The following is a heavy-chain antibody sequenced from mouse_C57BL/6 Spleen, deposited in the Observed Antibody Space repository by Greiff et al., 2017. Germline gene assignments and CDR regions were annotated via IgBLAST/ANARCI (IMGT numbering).Heavy chain of an antibody. V-gene: IGHV1-64*01. CDR3: ARDEGNYVWFAY. J-gene: IGHJ3*01. Sequence: QVQLQQPGAELVKPGASVKLSCKASGYTFTSYWMHWVKQRPGQGLEWIGMIHPNSGSTNYNEKFKSKATLTVDKSSSTAYMQLSSLTSEDSAVYYCARDEGNYVWFAYWGQGTLVTVSA. CDR1: GYTFTSYW. D-gene: IGHD2-1*01. CDR2: IHPNSGST.